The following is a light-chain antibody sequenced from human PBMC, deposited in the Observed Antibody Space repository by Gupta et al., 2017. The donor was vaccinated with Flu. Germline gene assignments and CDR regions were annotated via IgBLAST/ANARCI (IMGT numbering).Light chain of an antibody. Sequence: QSVLTQPPSVSAAPGQKVTISCSGSSSNIANNHVSWYQQLPETAPKLLIIENNRRPSGIPDRFSGSKSGASATLGITGLQTGDEADYYCGTWDSSLSAWVFGGGTKLTV. CDR2: ENN. CDR3: GTWDSSLSAWV. J-gene: IGLJ3*02. CDR1: SSNIANNH. V-gene: IGLV1-51*01.